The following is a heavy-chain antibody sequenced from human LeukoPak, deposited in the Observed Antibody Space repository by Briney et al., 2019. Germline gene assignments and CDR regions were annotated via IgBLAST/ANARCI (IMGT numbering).Heavy chain of an antibody. Sequence: GGSLRLSCAASGFTFSSYWMHWVRQAPGKGLVWVSRINSDGSSTSYADSVKGRFTISRDNAKNTLYLLMNSLRAEDTAVYYCARGPYGSGKVDYWGQGTLVTVSS. V-gene: IGHV3-74*01. D-gene: IGHD3-10*01. CDR2: INSDGSST. J-gene: IGHJ4*02. CDR1: GFTFSSYW. CDR3: ARGPYGSGKVDY.